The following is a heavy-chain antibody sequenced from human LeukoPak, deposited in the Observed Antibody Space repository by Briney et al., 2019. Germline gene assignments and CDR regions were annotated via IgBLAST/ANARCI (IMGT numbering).Heavy chain of an antibody. V-gene: IGHV4-31*03. CDR2: IYYSGST. CDR3: ARGRSGSYHSPFDY. CDR1: GGSISSGGYY. D-gene: IGHD1-26*01. Sequence: PSQTLSLTCTVSGGSISSGGYYWSWIRQHPGKGLEWIGYIYYSGSTNYNPSLESRVTISVDTSKNQFSLKLDSGTPADPAVYYCARGRSGSYHSPFDYWGQGTLVTVSS. J-gene: IGHJ4*02.